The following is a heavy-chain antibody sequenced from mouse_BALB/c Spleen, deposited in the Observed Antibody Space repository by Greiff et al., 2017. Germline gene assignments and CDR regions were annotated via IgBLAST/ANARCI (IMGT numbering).Heavy chain of an antibody. D-gene: IGHD2-4*01. V-gene: IGHV1-14*01. J-gene: IGHJ3*01. CDR3: ARRGDYDYEAWFAY. CDR1: GYTFTSYV. Sequence: VQLQQSGPELVKPGASVKMSCKASGYTFTSYVMHWVKQKPGQGLEWIGYINPYNDGTKYNEKFKGKATLTSDKSSSTAYMQLSSLTSEDSAVYFCARRGDYDYEAWFAYWGQGTLVTVSA. CDR2: INPYNDGT.